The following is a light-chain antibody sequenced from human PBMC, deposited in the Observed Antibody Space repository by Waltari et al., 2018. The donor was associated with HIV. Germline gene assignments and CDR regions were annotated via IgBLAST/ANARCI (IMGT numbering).Light chain of an antibody. J-gene: IGKJ5*01. CDR1: KSVLSPSNNVNY. CDR2: EAS. Sequence: DIVLTQSPETLSVSLGERAAIHCKSEKSVLSPSNNVNYFAWYQQRPGQRPTLLFSEASSRSSGVPARFTASGSRTDFTLTIDDLQAGDVAVYFCQQYYSTPTFGRGTQLV. V-gene: IGKV4-1*01. CDR3: QQYYSTPT.